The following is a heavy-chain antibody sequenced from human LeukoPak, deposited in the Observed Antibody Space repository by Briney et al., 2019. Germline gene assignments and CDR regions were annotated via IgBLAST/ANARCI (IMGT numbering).Heavy chain of an antibody. Sequence: SETLSLTCAVSDYSISSGYYWGWIRQPPGKGLEWIGSIYHSGSTYYNPSLKSRVTISVDTSKNQFSLKLSSVTAADTAVYYCARGRDFWSGYYRVYYFDYWGHGTLVTVSS. CDR1: DYSISSGYY. J-gene: IGHJ4*01. CDR2: IYHSGST. CDR3: ARGRDFWSGYYRVYYFDY. D-gene: IGHD3-3*01. V-gene: IGHV4-38-2*01.